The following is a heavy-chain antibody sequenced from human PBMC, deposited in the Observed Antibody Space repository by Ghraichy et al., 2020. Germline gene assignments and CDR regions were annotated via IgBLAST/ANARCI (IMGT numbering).Heavy chain of an antibody. CDR3: AKAGWVQSHYGMDV. V-gene: IGHV3-23*01. CDR2: ISAGGGDT. Sequence: GGSLRLSCAASGFTFSSYAMSWVRQAPGKGLEWVSGISAGGGDTYYADSVKGRFTISSDNSKNTLYLQMNSLRAEDTAVYYCAKAGWVQSHYGMDVWGQGTTVTVSS. D-gene: IGHD5-24*01. CDR1: GFTFSSYA. J-gene: IGHJ6*02.